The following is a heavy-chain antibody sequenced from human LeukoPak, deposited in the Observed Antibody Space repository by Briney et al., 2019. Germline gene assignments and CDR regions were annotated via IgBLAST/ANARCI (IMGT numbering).Heavy chain of an antibody. D-gene: IGHD3-3*01. CDR2: FYNSGST. J-gene: IGHJ4*02. Sequence: PSETLSLTCTVSGGSINNYYWSWIRRPPGKGLEWIGYFYNSGSTNYNPSLKSRVTISVDTSKNQFSLILSSVTASGTAVYYCARDRGGIGGYFDYWGQGALVTVSS. V-gene: IGHV4-59*01. CDR1: GGSINNYY. CDR3: ARDRGGIGGYFDY.